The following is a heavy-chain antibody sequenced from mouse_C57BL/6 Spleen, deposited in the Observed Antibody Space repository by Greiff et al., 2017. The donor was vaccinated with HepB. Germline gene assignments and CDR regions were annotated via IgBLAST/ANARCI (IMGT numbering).Heavy chain of an antibody. D-gene: IGHD1-1*02. CDR2: IDPSDSYT. J-gene: IGHJ3*01. V-gene: IGHV1-69*01. Sequence: QVQLQQPGAELVMPGASVKLSCKASGYTFTSYWMHWVKQRPGQGLEWIGEIDPSDSYTNYNQKFKGQSTLTVYKSSSTAYMQLSGLTSEYSAVYYCARSGGSSWFAYWGQGTLVTVSA. CDR1: GYTFTSYW. CDR3: ARSGGSSWFAY.